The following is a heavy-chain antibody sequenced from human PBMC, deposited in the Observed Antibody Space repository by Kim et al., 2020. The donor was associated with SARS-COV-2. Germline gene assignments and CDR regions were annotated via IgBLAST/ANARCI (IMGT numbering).Heavy chain of an antibody. CDR1: GGSFSGYY. D-gene: IGHD2-2*01. Sequence: SETLSLTCAVYGGSFSGYYWSWIRQPPGKGLEWIWEINHSGSTNYNPSLKSRVTISVDTSKNQFSLKLSSVTAADTAVYYCARVPYCSSTSCLTRRNYY. J-gene: IGHJ6*01. V-gene: IGHV4-34*01. CDR2: INHSGST. CDR3: ARVPYCSSTSCLTRRNYY.